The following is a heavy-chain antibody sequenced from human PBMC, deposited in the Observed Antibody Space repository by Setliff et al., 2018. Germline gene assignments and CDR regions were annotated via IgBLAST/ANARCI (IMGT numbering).Heavy chain of an antibody. J-gene: IGHJ5*02. CDR3: ARDPNGDYVGAFDP. CDR1: GITFTSYA. Sequence: EGSLRLSCVASGITFTSYAMSWVRQAPGKGLEWVSTVSGSGGSTYYADSVKGWFTISRDNSRNTLYLQMNSLRAEDTASYYCARDPNGDYVGAFDPWGQGILVTVSS. D-gene: IGHD4-17*01. CDR2: VSGSGGST. V-gene: IGHV3-23*01.